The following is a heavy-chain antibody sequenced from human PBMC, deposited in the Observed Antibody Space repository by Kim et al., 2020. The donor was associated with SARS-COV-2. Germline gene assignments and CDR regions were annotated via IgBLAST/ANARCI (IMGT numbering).Heavy chain of an antibody. D-gene: IGHD3-9*01. J-gene: IGHJ6*02. V-gene: IGHV3-23*01. Sequence: ADSVKGRFTISRDNSKNTLYLQMNSLRAEDTAVYYCAKEGDILTATGMDVWGQGTTVTVSS. CDR3: AKEGDILTATGMDV.